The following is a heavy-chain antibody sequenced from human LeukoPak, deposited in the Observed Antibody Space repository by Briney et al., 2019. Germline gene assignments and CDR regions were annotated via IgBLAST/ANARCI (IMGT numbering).Heavy chain of an antibody. CDR1: GGSISSGSYY. J-gene: IGHJ4*02. CDR2: IYTSGST. V-gene: IGHV4-61*02. Sequence: SETLSLTCTVSGGSISSGSYYWSWIRQPAGKGLEWIGRIYTSGSTNYNPSLKSRVTISVDTSKNQFSLKLSSVTAADTAVYYCAREKKDVLRYFDWTMYYFDYWGQGTLVTVSS. D-gene: IGHD3-9*01. CDR3: AREKKDVLRYFDWTMYYFDY.